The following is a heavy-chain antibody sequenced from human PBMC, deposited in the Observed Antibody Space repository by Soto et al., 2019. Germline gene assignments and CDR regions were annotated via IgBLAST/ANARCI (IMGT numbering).Heavy chain of an antibody. Sequence: SETLSLTCTVSGGSISSYYWSWIRQPPGKGLEWIGYIYYSGSTNYNPSLKSRVTISVDTSKNQFSLKLSSVTAADTAVYYCAREEGYYDSSGYHKPNAFDIWGQGTMVIVSS. J-gene: IGHJ3*02. CDR1: GGSISSYY. D-gene: IGHD3-22*01. CDR2: IYYSGST. V-gene: IGHV4-59*01. CDR3: AREEGYYDSSGYHKPNAFDI.